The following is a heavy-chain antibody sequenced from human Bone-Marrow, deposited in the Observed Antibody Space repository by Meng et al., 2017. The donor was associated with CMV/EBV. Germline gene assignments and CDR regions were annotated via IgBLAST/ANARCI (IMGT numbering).Heavy chain of an antibody. V-gene: IGHV3-30-3*01. D-gene: IGHD3-16*01. CDR3: ARDSMEGELLGADY. Sequence: GGSLRLSCAASGFTFSSYAMHWVRQAPGKGLEWVAVISYDGSNKYYADSVKGRFTISRDNSKNTLYLQMNSLRAEDTAVYYCARDSMEGELLGADYWGQGTLVTVSS. J-gene: IGHJ4*02. CDR2: ISYDGSNK. CDR1: GFTFSSYA.